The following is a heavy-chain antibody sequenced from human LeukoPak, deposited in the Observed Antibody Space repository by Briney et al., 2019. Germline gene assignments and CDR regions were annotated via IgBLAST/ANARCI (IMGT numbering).Heavy chain of an antibody. D-gene: IGHD6-13*01. V-gene: IGHV3-11*01. CDR2: ISSMGRPI. CDR3: ARAGDSRSWYDGYYYYGMDV. CDR1: GFTFREYY. J-gene: IGHJ6*02. Sequence: GGSLRLSCAASGFTFREYYMSWVRQAPGKGLEGGSHISSMGRPINSADSLGRRFTSSTDNSKNSLYLQMNSLRAEDTAVYYCARAGDSRSWYDGYYYYGMDVWGQGTTVTVSS.